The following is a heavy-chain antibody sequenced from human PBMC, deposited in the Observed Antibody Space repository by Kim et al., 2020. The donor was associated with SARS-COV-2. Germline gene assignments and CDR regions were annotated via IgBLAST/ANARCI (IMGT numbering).Heavy chain of an antibody. V-gene: IGHV4-59*01. Sequence: PSLMSRVTISVDASKNHFSLKRSSVTAADTAVYYCARVGYSSSFLLFDYWGQGTLVTVSS. CDR3: ARVGYSSSFLLFDY. J-gene: IGHJ4*02. D-gene: IGHD6-6*01.